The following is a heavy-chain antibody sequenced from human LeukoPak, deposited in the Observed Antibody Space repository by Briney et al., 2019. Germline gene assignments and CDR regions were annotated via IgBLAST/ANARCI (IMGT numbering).Heavy chain of an antibody. Sequence: GGSLRLSCAASGFTFSSYEMNWVRQAPGKGLEWVSYISSSGSTIYYADSVKGRFTTSRDNAKNSLYLQMNSLRAEDTAVYYCASASPDYGDYVGNYYYGMDVWGQGTTVTVSS. CDR2: ISSSGSTI. V-gene: IGHV3-48*03. CDR3: ASASPDYGDYVGNYYYGMDV. J-gene: IGHJ6*02. CDR1: GFTFSSYE. D-gene: IGHD4-17*01.